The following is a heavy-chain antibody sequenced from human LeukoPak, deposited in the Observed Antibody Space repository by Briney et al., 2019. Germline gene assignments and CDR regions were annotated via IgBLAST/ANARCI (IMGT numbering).Heavy chain of an antibody. V-gene: IGHV3-48*03. Sequence: GGSLRLSCATSGFTFSSFGMNWVRQAPGKGLEWVSYISSSGSTIYYADSVKGRFTISRDNAKNSLYLQMNSLRAEDTAVYYCAELGITMIGGVWGKGTTVTISS. CDR2: ISSSGSTI. CDR3: AELGITMIGGV. CDR1: GFTFSSFG. J-gene: IGHJ6*04. D-gene: IGHD3-10*02.